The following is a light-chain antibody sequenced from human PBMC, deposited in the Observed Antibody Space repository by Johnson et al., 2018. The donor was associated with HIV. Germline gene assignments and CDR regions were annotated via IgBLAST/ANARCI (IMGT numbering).Light chain of an antibody. Sequence: HSVLTQPPSVSAAPGQKVTISCSGSSSNIGRNYVSWYQQLPGTAPKLLIYENNKRPSGIPDRFSGSKSGTSATLGITGLQTGDEADYYCGTWDSSLSAYVFGTGTKVTVL. J-gene: IGLJ1*01. CDR1: SSNIGRNY. CDR3: GTWDSSLSAYV. V-gene: IGLV1-51*02. CDR2: ENN.